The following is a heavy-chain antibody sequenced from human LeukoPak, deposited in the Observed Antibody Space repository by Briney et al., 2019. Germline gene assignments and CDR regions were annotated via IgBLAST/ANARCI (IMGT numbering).Heavy chain of an antibody. J-gene: IGHJ4*02. CDR1: GFTVSSNY. D-gene: IGHD2-15*01. CDR2: IYSSGST. Sequence: PGGSLRLSCAASGFTVSSNYMSWVRQAPGKGLEWVSVIYSSGSTYYADSVKGRFTISRDNSKNTLYLQMNSPRADDTAVYYCARARGGPEGDWGQGTLVTVSS. V-gene: IGHV3-53*01. CDR3: ARARGGPEGD.